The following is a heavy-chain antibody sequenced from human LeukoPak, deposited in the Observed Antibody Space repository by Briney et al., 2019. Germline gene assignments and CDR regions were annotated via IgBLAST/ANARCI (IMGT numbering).Heavy chain of an antibody. CDR2: IYHSGST. D-gene: IGHD4-17*01. Sequence: PSETLSLTCSVSGGSISNYYWSWIRQPPGKGLEWIGNIYHSGSTRYDPSLKSRLTLSVDTSNNQLSLKLKSVTAADTAVYYCARENTLTTVIYWGPPAYDYWRQGTLVIVSS. J-gene: IGHJ4*02. V-gene: IGHV4-59*01. CDR3: ARENTLTTVIYWGPPAYDY. CDR1: GGSISNYY.